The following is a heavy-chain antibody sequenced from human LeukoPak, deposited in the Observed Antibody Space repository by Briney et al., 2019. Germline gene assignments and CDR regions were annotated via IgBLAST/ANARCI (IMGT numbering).Heavy chain of an antibody. D-gene: IGHD3-22*01. CDR3: ARLRLRYDSNGYSTSYEAVDI. Sequence: SETLSLTCTVSGGSISTYYWSWIRQPPGKGLEWIGYISYSGSTDYNPSLKSRVTMSVDTSINQFSLKLSSVTAADTAVYYCARLRLRYDSNGYSTSYEAVDIWGQETVVTVSS. V-gene: IGHV4-59*08. J-gene: IGHJ3*02. CDR2: ISYSGST. CDR1: GGSISTYY.